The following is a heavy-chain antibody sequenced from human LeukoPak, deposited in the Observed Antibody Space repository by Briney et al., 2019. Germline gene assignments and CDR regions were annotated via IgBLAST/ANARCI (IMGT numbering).Heavy chain of an antibody. CDR1: GGTFSSYA. V-gene: IGHV1-69*13. D-gene: IGHD3-3*01. J-gene: IGHJ4*02. CDR2: IIPIFGTA. CDR3: ARDVIDRITIFGVASFDY. Sequence: SVKVSCKASGGTFSSYAISWVRQAPGQGLEWMGGIIPIFGTANYAQKFQGRVTITADESTSTAYMELSSLRSEDTAVYYCARDVIDRITIFGVASFDYWGQGTLVTVSS.